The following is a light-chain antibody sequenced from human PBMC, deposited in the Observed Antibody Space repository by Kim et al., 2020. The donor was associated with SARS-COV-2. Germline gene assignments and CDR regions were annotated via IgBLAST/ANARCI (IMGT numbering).Light chain of an antibody. Sequence: PGERATLSRRASQSVRDNYLAWYQQRPGQAPRLLLYGASSRATDIPARFTGTGSGTDFILTITRLEPEDFAVYYCQQYGTSPLLTFGGGTKVDIK. CDR3: QQYGTSPLLT. CDR2: GAS. J-gene: IGKJ4*01. V-gene: IGKV3-20*01. CDR1: QSVRDNY.